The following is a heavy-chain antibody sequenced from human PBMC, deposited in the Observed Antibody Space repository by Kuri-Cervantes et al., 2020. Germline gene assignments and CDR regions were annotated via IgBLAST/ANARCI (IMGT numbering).Heavy chain of an antibody. V-gene: IGHV4-30-4*01. CDR3: ARTGVYSGYAIWG. J-gene: IGHJ4*02. CDR1: GGSISSYY. D-gene: IGHD5-12*01. Sequence: LRLSCTVSGGSISSYYWSWIRQPPGKGLEWIGYIYYSGSTYYNPSLKSRVTISVDTSKNQFSLKLSSVTAADTAVYYCARTGVYSGYAIWGWSQGALVTVSS. CDR2: IYYSGST.